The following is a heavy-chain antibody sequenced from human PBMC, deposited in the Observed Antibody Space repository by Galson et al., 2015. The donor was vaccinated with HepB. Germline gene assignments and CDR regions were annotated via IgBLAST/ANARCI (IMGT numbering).Heavy chain of an antibody. CDR1: GYTFTAYF. Sequence: SVKVSCKASGYTFTAYFIHWVRQAPGQGLEWMGWINPDSGGTKFAQKFQGRVTMTKDTSIITAYMELSSLRSEDTAVYYCARESDILTGYYRVYAFDIWGQGTMVTVSS. J-gene: IGHJ3*02. CDR2: INPDSGGT. CDR3: ARESDILTGYYRVYAFDI. D-gene: IGHD3-9*01. V-gene: IGHV1-2*02.